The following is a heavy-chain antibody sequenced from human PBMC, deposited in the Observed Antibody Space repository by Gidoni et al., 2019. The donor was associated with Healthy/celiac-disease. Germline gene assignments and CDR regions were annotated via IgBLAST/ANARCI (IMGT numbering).Heavy chain of an antibody. V-gene: IGHV1-58*01. CDR3: AADDYDFWSGYPPWYFDY. J-gene: IGHJ4*02. Sequence: QMQLVQSGPEVKKPGTSVKVSCKASGFTFTSSAVQWVRQARGQRLEWIGWIVVGSGNTNYAQKFQERVTITRDMSTSTAYMELSSLRSEDTAVYYCAADDYDFWSGYPPWYFDYWGQGTLVTVSS. CDR2: IVVGSGNT. CDR1: GFTFTSSA. D-gene: IGHD3-3*01.